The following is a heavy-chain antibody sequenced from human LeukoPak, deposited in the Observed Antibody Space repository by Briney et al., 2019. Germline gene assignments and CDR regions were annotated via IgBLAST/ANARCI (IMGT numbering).Heavy chain of an antibody. CDR1: GFTFSSYW. D-gene: IGHD3-22*01. CDR2: INSDGSSI. Sequence: GGSLRLSCAASGFTFSSYWMHWVRQAPGKGLVWVSRINSDGSSIGYADSVKGRFAISRDNAKKTLYLQMNSLRAEDTAVYHCARSHYYDNSGQFYYYYGLDVWGQGTTVTVSS. J-gene: IGHJ6*02. V-gene: IGHV3-74*01. CDR3: ARSHYYDNSGQFYYYYGLDV.